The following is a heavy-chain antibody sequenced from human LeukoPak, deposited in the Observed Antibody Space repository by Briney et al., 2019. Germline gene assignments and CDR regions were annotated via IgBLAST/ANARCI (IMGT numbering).Heavy chain of an antibody. J-gene: IGHJ4*02. V-gene: IGHV3-23*01. CDR2: ISGSGGST. Sequence: GGSLRLSCAASGFTFSSYAMSWVRQAPGNGLEWVSAISGSGGSTYYADSVKGQFTISRDNSKNTLYLQMNSLRAEDTAVYYCAKANFYAVAGTRFDYWGQGTLVTVSS. CDR3: AKANFYAVAGTRFDY. D-gene: IGHD6-19*01. CDR1: GFTFSSYA.